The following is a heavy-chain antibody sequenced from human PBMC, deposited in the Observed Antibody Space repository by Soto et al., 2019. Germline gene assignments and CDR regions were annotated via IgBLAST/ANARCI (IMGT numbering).Heavy chain of an antibody. D-gene: IGHD3-10*01. Sequence: GASVKVSCKASGGTFSSYAISWVRQAPGQGLERMGGIIPIFGTANYAQKFQGRVTITADESTSTAYMELSSLRSEDTAVYYCARSSELYYYYGMDVWGQGTTVTVSS. CDR2: IIPIFGTA. J-gene: IGHJ6*02. CDR1: GGTFSSYA. V-gene: IGHV1-69*13. CDR3: ARSSELYYYYGMDV.